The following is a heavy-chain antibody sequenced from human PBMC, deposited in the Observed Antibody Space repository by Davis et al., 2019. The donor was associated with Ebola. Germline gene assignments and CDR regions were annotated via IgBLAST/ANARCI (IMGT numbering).Heavy chain of an antibody. Sequence: GESLKISCAASGFTFSSYAMHWVRQAPGKGLEWVAVISYDGSNKYYADSVKGRFTISRDNSKNTLYLQMNSLRAEDTAVYYCAKDHAPQAYGPFDYWGQGTLVTVSS. CDR2: ISYDGSNK. CDR3: AKDHAPQAYGPFDY. J-gene: IGHJ4*02. V-gene: IGHV3-30*04. D-gene: IGHD3-10*01. CDR1: GFTFSSYA.